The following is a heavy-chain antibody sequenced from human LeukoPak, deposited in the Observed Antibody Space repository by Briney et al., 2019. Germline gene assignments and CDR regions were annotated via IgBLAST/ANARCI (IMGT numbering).Heavy chain of an antibody. CDR2: IYYSGST. D-gene: IGHD2-21*01. Sequence: SETLSLTCTVSGGFISSYYWSWIRQPPGKGLEWIGYIYYSGSTNYNPSLKSRVTISVDTSKNQFSLKLSSVTAADTAVYYCARTNYSYFDYWGRGTLVTVSS. CDR1: GGFISSYY. J-gene: IGHJ4*02. CDR3: ARTNYSYFDY. V-gene: IGHV4-59*01.